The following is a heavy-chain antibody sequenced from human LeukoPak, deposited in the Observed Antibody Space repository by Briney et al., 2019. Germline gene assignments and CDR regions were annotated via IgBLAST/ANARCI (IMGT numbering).Heavy chain of an antibody. CDR1: GFTFSSYA. CDR2: IKQDGSEK. V-gene: IGHV3-7*01. CDR3: ARLVGYCSSTSCYTGDAFDI. Sequence: GGSLRLSCAASGFTFSSYAMSWVRQAPGKGLEWVANIKQDGSEKYYVDSVKGRFTISRDNAKNSLYLQMNSLRAEDTAVYYCARLVGYCSSTSCYTGDAFDIWGQGTMVTVSS. D-gene: IGHD2-2*02. J-gene: IGHJ3*02.